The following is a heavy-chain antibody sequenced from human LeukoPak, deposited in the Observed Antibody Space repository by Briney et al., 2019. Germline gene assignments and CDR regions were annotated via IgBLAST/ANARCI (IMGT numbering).Heavy chain of an antibody. V-gene: IGHV3-48*03. J-gene: IGHJ6*04. Sequence: GGSLRLSCAASGFTFSSYETNWVRQAPGKGLEWVSYISSSGSTIYYADSVKGRFAISRDNAKNSLYLQMNSLRAEDTAVYYCAELGITMIGGVWGKGTTVTISS. D-gene: IGHD3-10*02. CDR2: ISSSGSTI. CDR3: AELGITMIGGV. CDR1: GFTFSSYE.